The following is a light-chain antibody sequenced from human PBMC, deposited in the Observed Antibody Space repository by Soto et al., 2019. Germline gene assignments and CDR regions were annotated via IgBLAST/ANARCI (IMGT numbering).Light chain of an antibody. CDR2: DAS. J-gene: IGKJ3*01. CDR3: QQYDNLPFT. V-gene: IGKV1-33*01. Sequence: DIQMTQSPSSLSASVGDRVTITCQASQDISNYLNWYQQKPGKAPKLLIYDASNVETGVPSRFSGSGSGTDFTFTISILQPEDIATYYCQQYDNLPFTFGPGTKVDIK. CDR1: QDISNY.